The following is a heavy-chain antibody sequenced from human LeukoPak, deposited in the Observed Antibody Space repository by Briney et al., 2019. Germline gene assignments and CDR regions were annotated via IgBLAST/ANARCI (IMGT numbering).Heavy chain of an antibody. CDR3: ATGCGSSSCYRFGP. CDR2: IRASDTST. CDR1: GFTFSNYA. Sequence: PGGSLRLSCAASGFTFSNYAMSWVRQAPGKGLEWVSSIRASDTSTYYADSVKGRFTISRDNSKNTLYLQMNSLKAEDTAVYYCATGCGSSSCYRFGPWGQGTLVTVSS. D-gene: IGHD2-2*01. J-gene: IGHJ5*02. V-gene: IGHV3-23*01.